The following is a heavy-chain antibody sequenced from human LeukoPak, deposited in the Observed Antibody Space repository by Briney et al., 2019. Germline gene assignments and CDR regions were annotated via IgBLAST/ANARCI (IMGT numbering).Heavy chain of an antibody. CDR3: ARATLSDYYFNY. V-gene: IGHV1-46*01. CDR2: INPSGGST. CDR1: GYTFTSYY. Sequence: GASVKVSCKASGYTFTSYYMLWVRQAPGQGLEWMGIINPSGGSTSYAQKSQGRVTMTRDTSTNTVYMELSSLRSEDTAVYFCARATLSDYYFNYWGQGTLVTVSS. J-gene: IGHJ4*02.